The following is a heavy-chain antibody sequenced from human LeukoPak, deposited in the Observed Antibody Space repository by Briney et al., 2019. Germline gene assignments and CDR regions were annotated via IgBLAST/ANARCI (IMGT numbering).Heavy chain of an antibody. Sequence: GESLKISCKGSGYSFTSYWIGWVRQMPGKGLEWMGIIYPGDSDTRYSPSFQGQVTISADKSISTAYLQWSSLKASDTAMYYCARGYYDSGGYYYVANYFDYWGQGTLVTVSS. CDR2: IYPGDSDT. CDR3: ARGYYDSGGYYYVANYFDY. J-gene: IGHJ4*02. CDR1: GYSFTSYW. D-gene: IGHD3-22*01. V-gene: IGHV5-51*01.